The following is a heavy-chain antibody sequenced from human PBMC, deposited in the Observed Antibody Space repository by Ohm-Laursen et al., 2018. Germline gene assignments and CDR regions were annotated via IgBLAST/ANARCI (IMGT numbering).Heavy chain of an antibody. D-gene: IGHD4-17*01. Sequence: GSLRLSCTASGLTFSSYAMSWVRQAPGKGLEWVSAISGSGGGTDYVDSVKGRFTISRDNSKNTLYLQMNSLRAEDTAVYYCAKDGDYGLFSDYWGQGTLVTVSP. J-gene: IGHJ4*02. CDR2: ISGSGGGT. V-gene: IGHV3-23*01. CDR3: AKDGDYGLFSDY. CDR1: GLTFSSYA.